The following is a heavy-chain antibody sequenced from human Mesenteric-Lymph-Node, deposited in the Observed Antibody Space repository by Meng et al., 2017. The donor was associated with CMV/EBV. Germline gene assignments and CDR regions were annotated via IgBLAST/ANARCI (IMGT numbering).Heavy chain of an antibody. V-gene: IGHV3-23*01. CDR2: TSGSGGST. J-gene: IGHJ6*02. Sequence: GESLKISCAASGFSFRSYGMSWVRQAPGKGLEWVSGTSGSGGSTYYADSVKGRFTISRDNSKNTLYLQMNSLRAEDTAVYYCANDIVVVSAAILDYYYDMDVWGQGTTVTVSS. CDR3: ANDIVVVSAAILDYYYDMDV. D-gene: IGHD2-2*02. CDR1: GFSFRSYG.